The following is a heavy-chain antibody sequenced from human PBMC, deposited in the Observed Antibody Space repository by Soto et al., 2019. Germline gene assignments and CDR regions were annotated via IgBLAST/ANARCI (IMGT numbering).Heavy chain of an antibody. CDR3: ARDTTYCGGDCQADAFDI. Sequence: QVQLVQSGAEVKKPGSSVKVSCKASGGTFSSYAISWVRQAPGQGLEWMGGIIPIFGTANYAQKFQGRVTITADESTSTAYMELSSLRSEDTAVYYCARDTTYCGGDCQADAFDIWGQGTMVTVSS. J-gene: IGHJ3*02. D-gene: IGHD2-21*02. CDR2: IIPIFGTA. CDR1: GGTFSSYA. V-gene: IGHV1-69*01.